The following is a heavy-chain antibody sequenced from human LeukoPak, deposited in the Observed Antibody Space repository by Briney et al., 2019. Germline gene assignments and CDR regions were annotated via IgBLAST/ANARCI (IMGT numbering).Heavy chain of an antibody. CDR1: GFTFTNYG. CDR3: ARDQNDFWSSYYIDY. J-gene: IGHJ4*02. Sequence: GGSLRLSCTTSGFTFTNYGINWVRQAPGKGLEWVAAIWYDGSKTSYTDSVKGRFTVSRDISKNTVYLQMNGLKAEDTAVYYCARDQNDFWSSYYIDYWGQGTLVTVSS. CDR2: IWYDGSKT. D-gene: IGHD3-3*01. V-gene: IGHV3-33*01.